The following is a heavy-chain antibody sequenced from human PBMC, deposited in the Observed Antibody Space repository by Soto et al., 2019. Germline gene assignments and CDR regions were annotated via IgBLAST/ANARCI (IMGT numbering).Heavy chain of an antibody. CDR3: ARWFTYGNFDYFDY. V-gene: IGHV3-74*01. CDR1: GFTFSSDW. J-gene: IGHJ4*02. Sequence: LRLSCAASGFTFSSDWMHWFRQAPGKGLVWVSRIDSGGRTTTYADSVKGRFTISRDNAKNTLYLQMNGLRAEDTALYYCARWFTYGNFDYFDYWGQGTQVTVSS. CDR2: IDSGGRTT. D-gene: IGHD3-10*01.